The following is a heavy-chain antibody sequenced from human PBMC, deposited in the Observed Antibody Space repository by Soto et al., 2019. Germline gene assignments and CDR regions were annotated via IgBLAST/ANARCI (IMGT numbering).Heavy chain of an antibody. D-gene: IGHD4-17*01. V-gene: IGHV3-21*01. CDR2: ISSTSSYI. J-gene: IGHJ4*02. Sequence: EVPLVESGGGLVKPGGSLRLSCAASGFAFSDYSMNWVRQAPGKGLEWVSSISSTSSYIYYADSVRGRFTISRDNAKNSLILQMNSLRTEDTAVYYCARDLTTVVYFDNWGQGTQVSVSS. CDR3: ARDLTTVVYFDN. CDR1: GFAFSDYS.